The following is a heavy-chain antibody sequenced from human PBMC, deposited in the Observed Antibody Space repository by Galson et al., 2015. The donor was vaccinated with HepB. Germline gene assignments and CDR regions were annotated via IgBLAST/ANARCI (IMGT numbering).Heavy chain of an antibody. Sequence: SLRLSCAASGFTFSSYAMSWVRQAPGKGLEWVSVIYSGGSTYYADSVKGRFTISRDNSKNTLYLQMNSLRAEDTAVYYCARGSYDSSGRPRDYWGQGTLVTVSS. J-gene: IGHJ4*02. D-gene: IGHD3-22*01. CDR3: ARGSYDSSGRPRDY. CDR2: IYSGGST. V-gene: IGHV3-66*02. CDR1: GFTFSSYA.